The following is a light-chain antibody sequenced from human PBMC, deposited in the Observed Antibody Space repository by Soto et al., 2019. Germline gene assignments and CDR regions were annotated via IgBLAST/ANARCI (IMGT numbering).Light chain of an antibody. J-gene: IGLJ2*01. CDR3: QVWDTNSDQVV. CDR2: DDS. Sequence: SYELTQPPSVSGAPGQTATLACGGNNIGSKSVHWYQHKPRQAPVVVVYDDSDRPSGTPERFSGSNSGNTATLTIRRVEAGDEADYYCQVWDTNSDQVVFGGGTKLTVL. CDR1: NIGSKS. V-gene: IGLV3-21*02.